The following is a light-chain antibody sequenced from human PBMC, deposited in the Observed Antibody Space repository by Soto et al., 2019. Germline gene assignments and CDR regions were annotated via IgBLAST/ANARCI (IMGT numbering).Light chain of an antibody. V-gene: IGLV2-14*01. J-gene: IGLJ3*02. Sequence: QSVLTQPASVSGSPGQSITISCTGTSSDVGGYNYVSWYQQHPGKAPKLMIYDVSNRPSGVSNHFSGSKSGNTVSLTISGIQAEDEADYYCSSYTSSSTRMFGGGTKLTVL. CDR2: DVS. CDR3: SSYTSSSTRM. CDR1: SSDVGGYNY.